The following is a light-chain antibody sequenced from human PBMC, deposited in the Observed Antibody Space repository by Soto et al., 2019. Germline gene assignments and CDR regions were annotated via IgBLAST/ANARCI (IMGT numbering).Light chain of an antibody. CDR2: GAS. V-gene: IGKV3-20*01. J-gene: IGKJ1*01. Sequence: EIVLTQSPGTLSLSPGERATLSCRASQSVSSSYLAWYQQKPGQAPRLLIYGASSRATGIPDRFSGSGSGTDFTLPISRLEPEDFAVYYCQQYVTSPWAFGQGTKVAIE. CDR3: QQYVTSPWA. CDR1: QSVSSSY.